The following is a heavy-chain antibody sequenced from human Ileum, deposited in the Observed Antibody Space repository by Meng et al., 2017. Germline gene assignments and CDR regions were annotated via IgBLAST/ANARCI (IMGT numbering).Heavy chain of an antibody. CDR3: ARGGGYYFDY. CDR1: GFSFSDYY. Sequence: GESLKISCAASGFSFSDYYMSWIRQAPGKGHEWVSYISSTGSDINYADSVKGRFTISRDNAKNSLYLQMNSLRDEDTAVYYCARGGGYYFDYWGQGMLVTVSS. CDR2: ISSTGSDI. V-gene: IGHV3-11*04. D-gene: IGHD2-15*01. J-gene: IGHJ4*02.